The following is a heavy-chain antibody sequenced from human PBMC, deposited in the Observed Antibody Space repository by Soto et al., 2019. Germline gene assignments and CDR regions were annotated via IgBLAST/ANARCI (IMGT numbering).Heavy chain of an antibody. CDR1: GFTFSSYA. CDR3: AKGNKRITIFGVVPRPFPGCYMDV. J-gene: IGHJ6*03. V-gene: IGHV3-23*01. CDR2: ISGSGGST. Sequence: GGSLRLSCAASGFTFSSYAMSWVRQAPGKGLEWVSAISGSGGSTYYADSVKGRFTISRDNSKNTLYLQMNSLRAEDTAVYYCAKGNKRITIFGVVPRPFPGCYMDVWGKGTTVTVSS. D-gene: IGHD3-3*01.